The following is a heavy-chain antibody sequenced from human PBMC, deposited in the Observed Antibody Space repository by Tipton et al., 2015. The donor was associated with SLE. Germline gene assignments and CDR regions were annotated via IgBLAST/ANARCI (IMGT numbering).Heavy chain of an antibody. D-gene: IGHD6-19*01. Sequence: SLRLSCAASGFTFDDYGTSWVRQAPGKGLEWVSGINWNGGSTGYADSVKGRFTISRDNAKNSLYLQMNSLRAEDTALYYCARARLLAVAASFDYWGQGTLVTVSS. CDR1: GFTFDDYG. V-gene: IGHV3-20*04. CDR2: INWNGGST. CDR3: ARARLLAVAASFDY. J-gene: IGHJ4*02.